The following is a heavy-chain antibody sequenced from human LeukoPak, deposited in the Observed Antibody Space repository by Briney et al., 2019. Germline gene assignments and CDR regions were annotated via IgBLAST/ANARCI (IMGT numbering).Heavy chain of an antibody. CDR2: ISSSGSAI. V-gene: IGHV3-48*03. J-gene: IGHJ6*04. D-gene: IGHD3-10*02. CDR1: GFTFSSYE. Sequence: SGGSLRLSCAASGFTFSSYEMNWVRQAPGKGREWVSYISSSGSAIYYADSVKGLFTISRDNAKNSLSLQMNSLRDEETAVYYCPELGITMIGGVWGKGTTVTISS. CDR3: PELGITMIGGV.